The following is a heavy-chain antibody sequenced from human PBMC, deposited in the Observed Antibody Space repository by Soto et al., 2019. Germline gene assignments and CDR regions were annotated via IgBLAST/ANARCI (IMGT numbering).Heavy chain of an antibody. CDR2: INHSGST. V-gene: IGHV4-34*01. Sequence: SETLSLTCAVYGGSFSGYYWSWIRQPPGKGLEWIGEINHSGSTNYNPSLKSRVTISVDTSKNQFSLKLSSVTAADTAVYYCVGVAGGNSGHISFDFWDQGAMVT. CDR1: GGSFSGYY. D-gene: IGHD5-12*01. CDR3: VGVAGGNSGHISFDF. J-gene: IGHJ3*01.